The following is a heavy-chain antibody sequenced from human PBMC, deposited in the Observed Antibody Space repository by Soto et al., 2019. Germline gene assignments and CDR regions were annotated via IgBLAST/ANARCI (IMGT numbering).Heavy chain of an antibody. Sequence: SETLSLTCAVSGGSVSSRSYYWIWIRQPPGKGLEWIGYIYDSGSATYNPSRKGRVTISVDTSKNLFSLKLSSVTAADTAVYFCARERTGDPTFFDYWGPGTLVTV. CDR1: GGSVSSRSYY. D-gene: IGHD1-1*01. CDR3: ARERTGDPTFFDY. V-gene: IGHV4-61*01. J-gene: IGHJ4*01. CDR2: IYDSGSA.